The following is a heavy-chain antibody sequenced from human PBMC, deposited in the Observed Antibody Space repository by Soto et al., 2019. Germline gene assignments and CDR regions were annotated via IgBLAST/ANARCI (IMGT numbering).Heavy chain of an antibody. Sequence: SETLSLTCTISGVSISNYYLSWIQQPPGKGLEWIGYIYYSGSTNYNPSLKSRVTISVDKSKNQFSLNLNSVTAADTAVYYCARHSGSYFRDYWGQGTLVTVSS. CDR1: GVSISNYY. J-gene: IGHJ4*02. CDR2: IYYSGST. V-gene: IGHV4-59*08. CDR3: ARHSGSYFRDY. D-gene: IGHD1-26*01.